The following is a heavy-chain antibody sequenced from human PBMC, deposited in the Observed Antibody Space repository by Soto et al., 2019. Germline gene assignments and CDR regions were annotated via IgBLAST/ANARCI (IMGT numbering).Heavy chain of an antibody. CDR2: IIPIFGTA. V-gene: IGHV1-69*12. Sequence: QVQLVQSGAEVKKPGSSVKVSCKASGGTFSSYAISWVRQAPGQGLEWMGGIIPIFGTANYAQKFQGRVTITADESTSTAYMELSSLRSEDTAVYFCARADIVLVPAATPRDYYYGMDVWGQGTTVTVSS. CDR3: ARADIVLVPAATPRDYYYGMDV. CDR1: GGTFSSYA. J-gene: IGHJ6*02. D-gene: IGHD2-2*01.